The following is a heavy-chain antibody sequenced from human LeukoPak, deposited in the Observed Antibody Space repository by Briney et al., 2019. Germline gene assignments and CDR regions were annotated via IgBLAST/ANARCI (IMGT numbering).Heavy chain of an antibody. J-gene: IGHJ4*02. Sequence: ASVKVSCKASGYTFTSYGISWVRQAPGQGLEWMGWISAYNGNTNYAQKLHGTVTMTKDTSTSTAYIELRSLRSYDTAVYYCARDWGSSGYYLAGYWGQGTLVTVSS. D-gene: IGHD3-22*01. CDR2: ISAYNGNT. CDR3: ARDWGSSGYYLAGY. CDR1: GYTFTSYG. V-gene: IGHV1-18*01.